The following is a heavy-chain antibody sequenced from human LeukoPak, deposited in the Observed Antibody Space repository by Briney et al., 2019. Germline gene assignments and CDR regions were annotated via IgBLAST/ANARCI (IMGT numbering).Heavy chain of an antibody. V-gene: IGHV4-59*06. CDR3: MRAHEVTGHYGIDV. D-gene: IGHD2-21*02. Sequence: SETLSLTCTVSGGSISSYYWSWIRQPPGKGLEWIGYIFYSGNTYYNPSLKSRVTISLDTSKNQFSLRLSCVTAADTAVYYCMRAHEVTGHYGIDVWGRGTTVTVSS. CDR2: IFYSGNT. J-gene: IGHJ6*02. CDR1: GGSISSYY.